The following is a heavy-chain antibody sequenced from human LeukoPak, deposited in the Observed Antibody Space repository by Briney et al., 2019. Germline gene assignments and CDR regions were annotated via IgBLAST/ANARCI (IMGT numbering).Heavy chain of an antibody. D-gene: IGHD6-19*01. CDR2: ISGSGGST. CDR1: GFTFSSYA. CDR3: AKSREWLVLGSIDY. Sequence: GGSLRLSCAASGFTFSSYAMSWVRQVPGKGLEWVSAISGSGGSTYYADSVKGRFTISRDNSKNTLYLQMNSLRAEDTAVYYCAKSREWLVLGSIDYWGQGTLVTVSS. V-gene: IGHV3-23*01. J-gene: IGHJ4*02.